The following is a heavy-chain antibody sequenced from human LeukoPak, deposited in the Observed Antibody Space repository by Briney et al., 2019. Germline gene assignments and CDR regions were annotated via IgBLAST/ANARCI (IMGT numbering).Heavy chain of an antibody. CDR1: GFTFSSYE. J-gene: IGHJ4*02. V-gene: IGHV3-48*03. Sequence: GGSLRLSCAAPGFTFSSYEMNWVRQAPGKGLEWVSYISSSGSTIYYADSVKGRFTISRDNAKNSLYLQMNSLRAEDTAVYYCARAVDDYSNYGIRDDTFDYWGQGTLVTVSS. D-gene: IGHD4-11*01. CDR2: ISSSGSTI. CDR3: ARAVDDYSNYGIRDDTFDY.